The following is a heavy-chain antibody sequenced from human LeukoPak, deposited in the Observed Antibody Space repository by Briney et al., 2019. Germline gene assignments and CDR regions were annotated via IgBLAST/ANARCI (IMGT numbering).Heavy chain of an antibody. Sequence: PSETLSLTCTVSGGSISSGSYYWSWIRQPAGKGLEWIGRINTSGSTNYNPSLKSRVTISVDTSKNQFSLKLSSVTAADTAVYYCAREMTTVTTTIDYWGQGTLVTVSS. V-gene: IGHV4-61*02. CDR3: AREMTTVTTTIDY. J-gene: IGHJ4*02. CDR2: INTSGST. CDR1: GGSISSGSYY. D-gene: IGHD4-17*01.